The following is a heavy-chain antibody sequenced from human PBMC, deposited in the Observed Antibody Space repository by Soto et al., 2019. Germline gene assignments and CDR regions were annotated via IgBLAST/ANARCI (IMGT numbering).Heavy chain of an antibody. CDR1: GFTFGDYA. Sequence: GGSLRLSCTASGFTFGDYAMSWFRQAPGKGLEWVGFIRSKAYGGTTEYAASVKGRFTISRDDSKSIAYLQMNSLKTEDTAVYYCTGGWFGEFLYYYYGMDVRGQGTTVTVSS. CDR3: TGGWFGEFLYYYYGMDV. J-gene: IGHJ6*02. D-gene: IGHD3-10*01. CDR2: IRSKAYGGTT. V-gene: IGHV3-49*03.